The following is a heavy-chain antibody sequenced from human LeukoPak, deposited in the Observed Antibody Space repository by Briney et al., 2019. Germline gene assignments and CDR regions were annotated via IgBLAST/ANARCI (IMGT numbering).Heavy chain of an antibody. J-gene: IGHJ3*02. D-gene: IGHD3-22*01. CDR1: GGSISSYY. CDR2: INHSGST. Sequence: SETLSLTCTVSGGSISSYYWSWIRQPPGKGLEWIGEINHSGSTNYNPSLKSRVTISVDTSKNQFSLKLSSVTAADTAVYYCAREFYYYDSSGDDTDAFDIWGQGTMVTVSS. CDR3: AREFYYYDSSGDDTDAFDI. V-gene: IGHV4-34*01.